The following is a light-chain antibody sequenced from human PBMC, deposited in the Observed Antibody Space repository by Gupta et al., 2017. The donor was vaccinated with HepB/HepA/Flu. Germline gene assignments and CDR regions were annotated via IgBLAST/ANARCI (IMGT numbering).Light chain of an antibody. CDR1: QNVNSAY. Sequence: EIVLTQSPGTLSLSPGERATLSCRASQNVNSAYVAWYQQRPGQAPRLVIYAASNRATGIPNRFSGTGSGTDFTLTISRREPEDFAVYYCQQYESKPIFTFGHGTKVDIK. CDR2: AAS. J-gene: IGKJ3*01. CDR3: QQYESKPIFT. V-gene: IGKV3-20*01.